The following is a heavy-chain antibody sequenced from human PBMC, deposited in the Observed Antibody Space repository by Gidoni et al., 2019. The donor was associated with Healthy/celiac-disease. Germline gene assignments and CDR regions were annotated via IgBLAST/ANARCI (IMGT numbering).Heavy chain of an antibody. Sequence: QVQLQESGPGLVKPSQTLSLTCTVSGGSISSGGYYWSWIRQHPGKGLEWIGYIYYSGSNYYNPSLKSRVTISVDTSKNQFSLKLSSVTAADTAVYYCARGRYTQWLLPGTGYFDYWGQGTLVTVSS. CDR1: GGSISSGGYY. V-gene: IGHV4-31*03. J-gene: IGHJ4*02. CDR3: ARGRYTQWLLPGTGYFDY. D-gene: IGHD3-22*01. CDR2: IYYSGSN.